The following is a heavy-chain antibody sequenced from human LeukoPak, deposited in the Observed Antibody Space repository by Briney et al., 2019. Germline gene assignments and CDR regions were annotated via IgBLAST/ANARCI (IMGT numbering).Heavy chain of an antibody. Sequence: ASVKVSCKASGYTFTGYYMHWVRQAPGQGLEWMGWINPNSGGTNYAQKFQGRVTMTRDTSISTAYMELSRLRSDDTAVYYCARVGMYQLLLLSYMDVWGKGTTVTVSS. V-gene: IGHV1-2*02. CDR3: ARVGMYQLLLLSYMDV. D-gene: IGHD2-2*01. CDR2: INPNSGGT. CDR1: GYTFTGYY. J-gene: IGHJ6*03.